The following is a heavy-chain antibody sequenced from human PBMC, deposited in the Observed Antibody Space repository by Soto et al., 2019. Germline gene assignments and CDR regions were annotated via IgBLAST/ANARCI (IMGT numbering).Heavy chain of an antibody. V-gene: IGHV4-31*03. CDR2: IYYSGST. CDR3: ARSVFP. Sequence: QVQLQESGPGLVKPSQTLSLTCTVSGGSISSGGYYWNWIRQHPGKGLEWIGYIYYSGSTYYNPSLKRRVSMSVHPSKNQCSLKLSSVTAADTAVYYCARSVFPWGQGTLVTVSS. J-gene: IGHJ5*02. CDR1: GGSISSGGYY.